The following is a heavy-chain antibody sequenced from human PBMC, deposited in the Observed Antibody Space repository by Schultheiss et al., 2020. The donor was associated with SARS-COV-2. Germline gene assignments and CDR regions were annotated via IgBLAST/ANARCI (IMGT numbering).Heavy chain of an antibody. D-gene: IGHD1-1*01. CDR2: IYYTGST. CDR1: AGSVSTHY. V-gene: IGHV4-59*02. J-gene: IGHJ4*02. CDR3: ARDTAWNDLDY. Sequence: SQTLSLTCSVSAGSVSTHYWSWIRQPPGKGLEWIGYIYYTGSTNYSPSLKSRVTISVDTSKNQFSLKLSSVTAADTAVYYCARDTAWNDLDYWGQGTLVTVSS.